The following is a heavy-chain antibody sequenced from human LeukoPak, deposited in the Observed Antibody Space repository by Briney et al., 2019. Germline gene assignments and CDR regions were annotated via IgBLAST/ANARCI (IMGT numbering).Heavy chain of an antibody. CDR1: GYTFTGYY. J-gene: IGHJ4*02. Sequence: ASVKVSCKASGYTFTGYYMHWVRQAPGQRLEWMGRINANSGGTNYAQKFQARDTMTRDTPISTAYMELSRLRSDDTAVYYCARDYITLVRGAETVAYWGQGTLVTVSS. V-gene: IGHV1-2*06. CDR2: INANSGGT. D-gene: IGHD3-10*01. CDR3: ARDYITLVRGAETVAY.